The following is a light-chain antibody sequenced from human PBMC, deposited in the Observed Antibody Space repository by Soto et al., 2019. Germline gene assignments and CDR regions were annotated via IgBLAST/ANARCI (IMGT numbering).Light chain of an antibody. CDR3: AAWDGSLDVVL. CDR2: NTN. J-gene: IGLJ2*01. V-gene: IGLV1-44*01. CDR1: SSNIGTNT. Sequence: QAVLTQPPSASGTPGQRVTISCSGSSSNIGTNTVNWYQQFPGSAPQLLLYNTNQRPSGVPGRFSGSKSGTSASLAISGLQSEDEADYYCAAWDGSLDVVLFGGGTQLTVL.